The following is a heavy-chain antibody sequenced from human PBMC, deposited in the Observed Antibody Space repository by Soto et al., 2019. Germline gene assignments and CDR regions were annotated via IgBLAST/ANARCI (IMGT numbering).Heavy chain of an antibody. CDR2: SNPNSGGT. CDR1: GYTFTGYY. Sequence: QVQLVQSGAEVKKPGASVKVSCKASGYTFTGYYMHWVRQAPGQGLEWMGWSNPNSGGTNYAQTFQGWVTITRHTSISTAYMELGRLRSDDTAGYYCAREADFWSVYYIEDWGQGTLVTVSS. CDR3: AREADFWSVYYIED. V-gene: IGHV1-2*04. D-gene: IGHD3-3*01. J-gene: IGHJ4*02.